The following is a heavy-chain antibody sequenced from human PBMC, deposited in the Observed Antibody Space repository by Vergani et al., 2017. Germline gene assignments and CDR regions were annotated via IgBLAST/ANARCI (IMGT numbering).Heavy chain of an antibody. V-gene: IGHV1-69*01. Sequence: QVQLVQSGAEVKKPGSSVKVSCKASCGTFSSYAISWVRQAPGQGLAWMGGIIPIFGTANYAQKFQGRVTITADESTSTAYLELSSLRSEDPAGYYWARAGVPAAAIEGAVFDYGGQGTLVIVSS. CDR3: ARAGVPAAAIEGAVFDY. CDR1: CGTFSSYA. D-gene: IGHD2-2*01. CDR2: IIPIFGTA. J-gene: IGHJ4*02.